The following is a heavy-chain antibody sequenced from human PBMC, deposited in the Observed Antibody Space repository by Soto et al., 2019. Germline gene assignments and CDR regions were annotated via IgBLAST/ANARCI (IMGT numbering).Heavy chain of an antibody. J-gene: IGHJ4*02. Sequence: ASVKVSCKSSGYSFTDYKLHWVRQAPGQGLEWMGWVDPNGGGSNSAQKFQGSVTMTWDTSITTAYLDLTRLTANDTATYFCATWVDYGDFEGFDFWGQGTLVTVSS. CDR1: GYSFTDYK. D-gene: IGHD4-17*01. CDR2: VDPNGGGS. V-gene: IGHV1-2*04. CDR3: ATWVDYGDFEGFDF.